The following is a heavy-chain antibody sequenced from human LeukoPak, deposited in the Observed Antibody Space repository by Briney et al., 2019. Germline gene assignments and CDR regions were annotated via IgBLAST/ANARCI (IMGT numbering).Heavy chain of an antibody. CDR1: GGSISSSSYY. CDR2: IYYSGST. V-gene: IGHV4-39*01. J-gene: IGHJ4*02. D-gene: IGHD2-15*01. CDR3: ARLGGGSARFFDY. Sequence: PSETLSLTCTVSGGSISSSSYYWGWIRQPPGKGLEWIGSIYYSGSTYYNPSLKSRVTISVDTSKNLYSLKLSSVTATDTAVYYCARLGGGSARFFDYWGQGALVTVSS.